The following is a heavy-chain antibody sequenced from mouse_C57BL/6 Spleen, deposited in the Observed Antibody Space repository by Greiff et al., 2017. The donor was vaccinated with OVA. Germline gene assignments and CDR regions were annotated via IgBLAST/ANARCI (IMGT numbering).Heavy chain of an antibody. CDR2: IYPRDGST. J-gene: IGHJ1*03. V-gene: IGHV1-85*01. CDR1: GYTFTSYD. CDR3: ARKIYYYGSSYSYWYFDV. Sequence: QVQLKESGPELVKPGASVKLSCKASGYTFTSYDINWVKQRPGQGLEWIGWIYPRDGSTKYNEKFKGKATLTVDTSSSTAYMELHSLTSEDSAVYFCARKIYYYGSSYSYWYFDVWGTGTTVTVSS. D-gene: IGHD1-1*01.